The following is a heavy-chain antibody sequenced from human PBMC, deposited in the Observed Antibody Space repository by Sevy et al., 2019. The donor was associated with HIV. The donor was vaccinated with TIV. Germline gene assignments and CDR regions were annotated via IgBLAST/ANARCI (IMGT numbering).Heavy chain of an antibody. D-gene: IGHD4-17*01. V-gene: IGHV3-23*01. J-gene: IGHJ4*02. Sequence: GRSLRLSCAASGFTFSSYAMSWVRQAPGKGLEWVSAISGSGGSTYYADSVKGRFTISRDNSKNTLYLQMNSLRAEDTAVYYCATSRRDYGGNFPFDYWGQGTLVTVSS. CDR3: ATSRRDYGGNFPFDY. CDR2: ISGSGGST. CDR1: GFTFSSYA.